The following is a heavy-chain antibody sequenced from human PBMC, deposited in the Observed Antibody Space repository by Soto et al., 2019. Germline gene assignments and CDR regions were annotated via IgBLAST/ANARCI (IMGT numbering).Heavy chain of an antibody. J-gene: IGHJ6*02. D-gene: IGHD6-19*01. CDR2: IPSRGRP. CDR3: ARGHGYSSGRSPSYYYYYGMDV. CDR1: GASVAGGSYY. V-gene: IGHV4-61*01. Sequence: PSETLSLTCSVSGASVAGGSYYWSWVRQPPGKGLEWIGYIPSRGRPFYNPSLKSRVTISVDTSKNQFSLKLSSVTAADTAVYYCARGHGYSSGRSPSYYYYYGMDVWGQGTTVTVSS.